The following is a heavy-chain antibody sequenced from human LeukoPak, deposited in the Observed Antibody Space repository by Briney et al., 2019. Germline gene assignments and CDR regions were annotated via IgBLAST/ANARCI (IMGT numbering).Heavy chain of an antibody. J-gene: IGHJ4*02. Sequence: SGRSLRLSCAASGFTFSGFWMSWSRQAPGKGLEWVASINSDGSEGYYADVVKGRFTISRDNAKNSLYLQINSLRAEDTAVYYCAKTTTTGWKWGQGTLVTVSS. CDR1: GFTFSGFW. CDR3: AKTTTTGWK. D-gene: IGHD6-19*01. V-gene: IGHV3-7*01. CDR2: INSDGSEG.